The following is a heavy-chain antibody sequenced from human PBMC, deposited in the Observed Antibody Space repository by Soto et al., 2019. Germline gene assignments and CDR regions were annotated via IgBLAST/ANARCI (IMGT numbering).Heavy chain of an antibody. D-gene: IGHD3-10*01. J-gene: IGHJ6*02. CDR3: TADGSGTPFPGMDV. CDR2: INFNTGGT. V-gene: IGHV1-2*02. CDR1: GHTFTGYY. Sequence: QVQLIQSGAAVRKPGASVKVSCEAAGHTFTGYYLHLGRQTPGQGLEWLGWINFNTGGTNSEQKLQGRVIMTRDTSISTAYTELNSLTSDDTAMYDCTADGSGTPFPGMDVWGQGTTVIVSS.